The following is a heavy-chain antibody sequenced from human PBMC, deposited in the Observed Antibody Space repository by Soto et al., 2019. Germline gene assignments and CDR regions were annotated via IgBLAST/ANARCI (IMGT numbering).Heavy chain of an antibody. CDR1: GGSISSSNYY. CDR2: VFYTGST. V-gene: IGHV4-39*07. J-gene: IGHJ6*02. CDR3: ARVTKGGMDV. Sequence: SETLSLTCTVSGGSISSSNYYWGWFRQPPGKGLEWIGSVFYTGSTYYNPSLKSRVTISVDTSKNQFSLKLSSVTAADTAVYYCARVTKGGMDVWGQGTTVTVSS.